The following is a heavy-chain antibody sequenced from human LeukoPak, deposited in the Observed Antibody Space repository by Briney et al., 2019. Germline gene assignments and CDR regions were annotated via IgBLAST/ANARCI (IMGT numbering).Heavy chain of an antibody. CDR1: GFTFSSYW. V-gene: IGHV3-30*18. J-gene: IGHJ1*01. CDR2: ISYDGSNK. CDR3: AKDWGKITVTAKYFQH. Sequence: GGSLRLSCAASGFTFSSYWMHWVRQAPGKGLEWVAVISYDGSNKYYADSVKGRFTISRDNSKNTLYLQMNSLRTEDTAVYYCAKDWGKITVTAKYFQHWGQGTLVTVSS. D-gene: IGHD4-17*01.